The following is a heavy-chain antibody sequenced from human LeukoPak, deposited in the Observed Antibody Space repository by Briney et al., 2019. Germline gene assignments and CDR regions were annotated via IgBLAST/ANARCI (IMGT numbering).Heavy chain of an antibody. CDR1: GYTFTSYG. CDR3: ARGHSDYGGNPGGGGYYYYYMDV. V-gene: IGHV1-18*01. Sequence: EASVKVSCKASGYTFTSYGISWVRQAPGQGLEWMGWISAYNGNTNYAQKLQGRVTMTTDTSTSTAYMELRSLRSDDTAVYYCARGHSDYGGNPGGGGYYYYYMDVWGKGTTVTVSS. D-gene: IGHD4-23*01. J-gene: IGHJ6*03. CDR2: ISAYNGNT.